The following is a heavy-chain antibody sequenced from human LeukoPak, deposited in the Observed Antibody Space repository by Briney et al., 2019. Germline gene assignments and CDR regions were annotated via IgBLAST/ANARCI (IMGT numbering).Heavy chain of an antibody. J-gene: IGHJ4*02. CDR2: MNPNSGNT. CDR1: GYTFTSYD. D-gene: IGHD3-3*01. CDR3: ARGSVDFWSGYSKYYFDY. Sequence: ASVKVSCKASGYTFTSYDINWVRQATGQGLEWMGWMNPNSGNTGYAQKFQGRVTMTRNTSISTAYMELSSLRSEDTAVYYCARGSVDFWSGYSKYYFDYWGQGTLVTVSS. V-gene: IGHV1-8*01.